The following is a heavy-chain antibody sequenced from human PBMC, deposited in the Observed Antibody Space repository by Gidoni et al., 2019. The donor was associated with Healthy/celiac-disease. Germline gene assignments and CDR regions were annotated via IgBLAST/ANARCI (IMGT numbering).Heavy chain of an antibody. D-gene: IGHD2-21*02. V-gene: IGHV3-33*01. Sequence: QVQLVESGGGVVQPGRSRRLSCAASGFTFSRDGMHWVRQAPGKGLELVAVIWYDGSNKYYADSVKVRFTISRDNSKNTLYLQMNSLRAEDTAVYYCARGSDIVVVTASDNFDYWGQGTLVTVSS. J-gene: IGHJ4*02. CDR3: ARGSDIVVVTASDNFDY. CDR1: GFTFSRDG. CDR2: IWYDGSNK.